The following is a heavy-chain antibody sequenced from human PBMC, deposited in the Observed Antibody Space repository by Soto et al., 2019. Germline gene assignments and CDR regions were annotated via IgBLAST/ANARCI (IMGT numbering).Heavy chain of an antibody. J-gene: IGHJ6*02. CDR3: ARAQSSGYSKGGYYYYGMDV. Sequence: QVQLVQSGAEVKKPGASVKVSCKASGYTFTGYYMHWVRQAPGQGLEWMGWINPNSGGTNYAQKFQGRVTMTRDTSISTAYMELSRLRSDATAVYYCARAQSSGYSKGGYYYYGMDVWGQGTTVTVSS. CDR1: GYTFTGYY. V-gene: IGHV1-2*02. D-gene: IGHD3-22*01. CDR2: INPNSGGT.